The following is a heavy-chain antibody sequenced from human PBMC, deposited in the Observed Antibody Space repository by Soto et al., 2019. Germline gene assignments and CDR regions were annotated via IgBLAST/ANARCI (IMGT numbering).Heavy chain of an antibody. D-gene: IGHD2-21*02. V-gene: IGHV3-21*01. CDR2: ISSSSSYI. CDR3: ARMLGTDYCGGDCSYYYYGMDV. CDR1: GFTFSSYS. Sequence: GGSLRLSCAASGFTFSSYSMNWVRQAPGKGLEWVSSISSSSSYIYYADSVKGRFTISRDNAKNSLYLQMNSLRAEDTAVYYCARMLGTDYCGGDCSYYYYGMDVWGQGTTVTVSS. J-gene: IGHJ6*02.